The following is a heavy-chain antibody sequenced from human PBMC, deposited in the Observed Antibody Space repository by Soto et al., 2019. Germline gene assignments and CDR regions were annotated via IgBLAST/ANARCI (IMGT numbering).Heavy chain of an antibody. V-gene: IGHV3-7*01. CDR2: MKKDGSQK. Sequence: EVQLVESGGGLVQPGGSLRLSCVASGFTFSNYWMSWVRQAPGKGLEWVANMKKDGSQKYYVDSVKVRFTISRDNARNSLYLQMNSLRVEDTAVYYCARDWFDAWGQGTLVTVSS. J-gene: IGHJ5*02. CDR1: GFTFSNYW. CDR3: ARDWFDA.